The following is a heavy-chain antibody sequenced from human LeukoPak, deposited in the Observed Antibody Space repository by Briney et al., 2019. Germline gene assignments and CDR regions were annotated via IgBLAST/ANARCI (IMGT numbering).Heavy chain of an antibody. CDR2: ISYDGSNK. J-gene: IGHJ6*04. V-gene: IGHV3-30*04. CDR1: GFTFSSYA. D-gene: IGHD3-10*02. Sequence: GRSLRLSCAASGFTFSSYAMHWVRQAPGKGLEWVAVISYDGSNKYYADSVKGRFTISRDNSKNTLYLQMNSLRAEDTAVYYCAELGITMIGGAWGKGTTVTISS. CDR3: AELGITMIGGA.